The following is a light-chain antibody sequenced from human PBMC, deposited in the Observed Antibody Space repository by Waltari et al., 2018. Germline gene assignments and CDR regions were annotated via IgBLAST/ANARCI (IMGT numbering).Light chain of an antibody. CDR1: SSDVDDYNF. CDR3: CSYVGSHTNWV. V-gene: IGLV2-11*01. Sequence: QSALTQPRSVSGSPGQSVTISCTGISSDVDDYNFVSWYQQHPGKAPKLMIHDVTKRPSGVPDRFPGSKSGNTASLTISGLQAEDEADYYCCSYVGSHTNWVFGGGTKLTVL. CDR2: DVT. J-gene: IGLJ3*02.